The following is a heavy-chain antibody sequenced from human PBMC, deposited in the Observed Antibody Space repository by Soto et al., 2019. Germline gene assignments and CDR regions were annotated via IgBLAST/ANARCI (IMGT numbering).Heavy chain of an antibody. CDR2: IWYDGSNK. D-gene: IGHD1-26*01. J-gene: IGHJ4*02. Sequence: QVQLVESGGDGVQPGRSLRLSCAASGFTFSNYGMHWARQAPGKGLEWVAAIWYDGSNKYYADSVKGRFTISRDNSKNTLYLQMNSLRAEHPAVYYCAGGTYYCDYCGKATMVTVSS. V-gene: IGHV3-33*01. CDR3: AGGTYYCDY. CDR1: GFTFSNYG.